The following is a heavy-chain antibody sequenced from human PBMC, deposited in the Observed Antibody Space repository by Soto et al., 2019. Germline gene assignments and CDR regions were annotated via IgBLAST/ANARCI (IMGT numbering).Heavy chain of an antibody. CDR1: GGTFSSYA. Sequence: ASVKVSCKASGGTFSSYAISWVRQAPGRGLEWMGVINPHGGSTKYAQKFQGRVTMTRDTSRSTVYMELRSLRSDDTAIYYCARSSGGNFGIIIEGSNWFDPWGQGTLVTVSS. CDR3: ARSSGGNFGIIIEGSNWFDP. V-gene: IGHV1-46*01. D-gene: IGHD3-3*01. J-gene: IGHJ5*02. CDR2: INPHGGST.